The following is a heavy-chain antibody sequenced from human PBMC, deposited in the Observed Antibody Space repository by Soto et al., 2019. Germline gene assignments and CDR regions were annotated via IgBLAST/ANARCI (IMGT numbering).Heavy chain of an antibody. J-gene: IGHJ4*02. CDR1: GFTFSNYW. Sequence: TGGSLRLSCAASGFTFSNYWMHWVRQAPGKGLVWVSRIDSDGSRITYADFVKGRFTISRDNAKNTVYLHMNSLTAEDTAVYYCVRTSLVVAVATREDFWGQGTLVTVSS. CDR3: VRTSLVVAVATREDF. D-gene: IGHD2-15*01. CDR2: IDSDGSRI. V-gene: IGHV3-74*01.